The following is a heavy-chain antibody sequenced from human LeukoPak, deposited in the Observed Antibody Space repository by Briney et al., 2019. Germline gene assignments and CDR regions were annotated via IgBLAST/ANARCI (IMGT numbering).Heavy chain of an antibody. Sequence: ASVTVSCKASGYTFTSYDINWVRQATGQGLEWMGRINPNSGGTNYAQKFQGRVTMTRDTSISTAYMELSRLRSDDTAVYYCARDNPISYVVVVAATRRGGYGMDVWGQGTTVTVSS. CDR1: GYTFTSYD. CDR3: ARDNPISYVVVVAATRRGGYGMDV. CDR2: INPNSGGT. D-gene: IGHD2-15*01. V-gene: IGHV1-2*06. J-gene: IGHJ6*02.